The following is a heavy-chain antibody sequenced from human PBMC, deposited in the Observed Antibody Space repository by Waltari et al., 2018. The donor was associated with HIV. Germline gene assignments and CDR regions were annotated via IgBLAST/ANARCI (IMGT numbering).Heavy chain of an antibody. D-gene: IGHD1-26*01. Sequence: EVQLVESEGGVIATGGYMRLSCAASGFTVSSNYMSWVRQAPGKGLEWVSVIYSGCSRYYADSVKGRFTISRDNSKNMVSLHMNSLRAEDTAVYYCVRDPRSSGYYGVDVWGQGTAVTVSS. J-gene: IGHJ6*02. CDR3: VRDPRSSGYYGVDV. CDR1: GFTVSSNY. CDR2: IYSGCSR. V-gene: IGHV3-53*01.